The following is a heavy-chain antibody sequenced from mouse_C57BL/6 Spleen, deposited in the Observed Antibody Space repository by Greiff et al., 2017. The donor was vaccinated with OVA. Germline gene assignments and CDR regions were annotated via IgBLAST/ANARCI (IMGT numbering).Heavy chain of an antibody. Sequence: VQLQQSGPGLVQPSQSLSITCTVSGFSLTSYGVHWVRQSPGKGLEWLGVIWRGGSTDYNAAFMSRLSITNDNSKSQVFFKMNSLQADDTAIYYCAQSITTVPSWFAYWGQGTLVTVSA. CDR1: GFSLTSYG. J-gene: IGHJ3*01. V-gene: IGHV2-5*01. CDR2: IWRGGST. CDR3: AQSITTVPSWFAY. D-gene: IGHD1-1*01.